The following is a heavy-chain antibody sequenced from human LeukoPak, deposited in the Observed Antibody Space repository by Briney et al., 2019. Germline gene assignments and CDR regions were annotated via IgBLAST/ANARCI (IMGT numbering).Heavy chain of an antibody. V-gene: IGHV3-53*01. CDR2: IYSGGTT. J-gene: IGHJ4*02. Sequence: GGSLRLSCAASDFTVSRNYMSWVRQAPGKGLEWVSVIYSGGTTKYADSAKGRFTISRDNSKNTLYLQMNSLRVEDTALYYCASRSGGDYPYFDYWGQGTLVTVSS. CDR1: DFTVSRNY. CDR3: ASRSGGDYPYFDY. D-gene: IGHD4-17*01.